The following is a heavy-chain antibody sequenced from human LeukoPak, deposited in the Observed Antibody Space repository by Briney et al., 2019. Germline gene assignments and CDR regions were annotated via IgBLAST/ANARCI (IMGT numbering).Heavy chain of an antibody. D-gene: IGHD3-10*01. CDR2: LNPSSGST. CDR1: GYTFTSYY. J-gene: IGHJ4*02. V-gene: IGHV1-46*01. CDR3: ASPPSGDGGSFEY. Sequence: ASVKVSCKASGYTFTSYYIRWVRQAPGQGLEWMGILNPSSGSTSYAQNFQGRVAMTRDTSTSTVHLELSSLRSEDTAVYYCASPPSGDGGSFEYWGQGTLVTVSS.